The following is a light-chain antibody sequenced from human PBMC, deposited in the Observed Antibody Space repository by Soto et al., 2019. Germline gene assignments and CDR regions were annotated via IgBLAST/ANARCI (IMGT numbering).Light chain of an antibody. J-gene: IGLJ1*01. V-gene: IGLV2-14*01. CDR3: SSYTSSSTLV. Sequence: QSVLSQPASVSGSPGQSITISCTGTNSDVGGYNYVSWYQQHPGKAPKLMIYEVSNRPSGVSNRFSGSKSGNTASLTISGLQAEDEADYYCSSYTSSSTLVFGTGTKLT. CDR1: NSDVGGYNY. CDR2: EVS.